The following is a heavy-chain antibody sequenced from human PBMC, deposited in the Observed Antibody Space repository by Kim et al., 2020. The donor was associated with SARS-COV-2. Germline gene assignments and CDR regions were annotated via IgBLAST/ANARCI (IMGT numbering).Heavy chain of an antibody. V-gene: IGHV3-74*03. CDR2: ISPDGTRT. D-gene: IGHD1-7*01. CDR3: VRDAGTTKFDY. Sequence: GGSLRLSCVASRFTFSGNWMHWVRQVPGKGLVWVSHISPDGTRTTYADAVKGRFTISRDNARNTLYLQMNSLRAEDTAVYYCVRDAGTTKFDYWGQGTLVTVSS. J-gene: IGHJ4*02. CDR1: RFTFSGNW.